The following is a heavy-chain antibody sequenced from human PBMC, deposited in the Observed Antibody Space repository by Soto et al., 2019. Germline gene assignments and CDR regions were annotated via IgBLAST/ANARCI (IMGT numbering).Heavy chain of an antibody. V-gene: IGHV3-30*18. J-gene: IGHJ5*02. D-gene: IGHD7-27*01. CDR3: AKDLGRANNWFDP. Sequence: GGSLRLSCAASGFTFSSYGMHWVRQAPGKGLEWVAVISYDGSNKYYADSVKGRFTISRDNSKNTLYLQMNSLRAEDTAVYYCAKDLGRANNWFDPWGQGTLVTVSS. CDR1: GFTFSSYG. CDR2: ISYDGSNK.